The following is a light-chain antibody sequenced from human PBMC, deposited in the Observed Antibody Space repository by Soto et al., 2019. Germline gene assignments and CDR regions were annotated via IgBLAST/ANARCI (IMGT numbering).Light chain of an antibody. CDR1: ETISSSY. V-gene: IGKV3-20*01. J-gene: IGKJ5*01. CDR2: HAS. CDR3: QQLDRHLIR. Sequence: QSPDAVSLSTGKRAKLSCKASETISSSYLAWYHQKPGQAPRLLIWHASNRATGIPDRFSGSGSGTDFTLTISRLEAEDFAVYYCQQLDRHLIRFDYGALLEIK.